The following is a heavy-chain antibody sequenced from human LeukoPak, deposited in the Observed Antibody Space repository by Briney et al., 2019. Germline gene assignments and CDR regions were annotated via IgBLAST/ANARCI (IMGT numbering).Heavy chain of an antibody. D-gene: IGHD2-15*01. CDR1: GGSISSGDHF. CDR3: TRDVPRSAGYPDN. Sequence: PSQTLSLTCTVSGGSISSGDHFWSWIRQHSGKGLEWIGYIFYSGSTYYNPSLKSRVTISVDTSKNQFSLKLTSVTAADTAVYYCTRDVPRSAGYPDNWGQGTLVTVSS. J-gene: IGHJ4*02. V-gene: IGHV4-31*03. CDR2: IFYSGST.